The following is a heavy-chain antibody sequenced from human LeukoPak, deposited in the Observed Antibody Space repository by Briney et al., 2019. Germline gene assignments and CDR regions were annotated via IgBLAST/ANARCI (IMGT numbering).Heavy chain of an antibody. Sequence: GASVKVSCKASGYTFTSYDINWVRQATGQGLEWMGWMNPNSGNTGYAQKFQGRVTMTRNTSISTAYMELSSLRSEDTAVYYCARGGRYSGSYSIWGYYYYGMDVWGQGTTVTVSS. V-gene: IGHV1-8*01. CDR1: GYTFTSYD. D-gene: IGHD1-26*01. CDR2: MNPNSGNT. J-gene: IGHJ6*02. CDR3: ARGGRYSGSYSIWGYYYYGMDV.